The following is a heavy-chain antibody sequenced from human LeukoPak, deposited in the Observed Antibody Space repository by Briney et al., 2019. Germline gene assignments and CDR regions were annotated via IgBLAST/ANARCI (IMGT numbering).Heavy chain of an antibody. CDR2: IYYSGST. J-gene: IGHJ4*02. CDR3: ARVGAQSLYVRGSYRYLDY. D-gene: IGHD3-16*02. CDR1: DGSISSGDYY. V-gene: IGHV4-30-4*08. Sequence: SETLSLTCTVSDGSISSGDYYWSWIRQPPGKGLEWIGYIYYSGSTYYNPSLKSRVTISVNTSKNQFSLKLSSVTAADTAVYYCARVGAQSLYVRGSYRYLDYWGQGTLVTVSS.